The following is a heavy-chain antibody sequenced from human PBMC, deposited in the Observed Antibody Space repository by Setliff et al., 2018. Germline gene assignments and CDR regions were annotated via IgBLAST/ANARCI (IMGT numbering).Heavy chain of an antibody. CDR1: GFSFSRYE. J-gene: IGHJ4*02. Sequence: PGGSLRLSCAASGFSFSRYEMIWVLQAPGKGLEWVSKTHIDGITVYSDSVKGRSIIYRDNAKNSLSLQMNSLRNEDTAVYYCFGAGTCSYWGQGTLVTVSS. V-gene: IGHV3-48*03. D-gene: IGHD3-10*01. CDR3: FGAGTCSY. CDR2: THIDGITV.